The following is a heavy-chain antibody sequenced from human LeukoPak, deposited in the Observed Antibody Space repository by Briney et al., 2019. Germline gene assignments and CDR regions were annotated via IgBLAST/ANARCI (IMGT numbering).Heavy chain of an antibody. J-gene: IGHJ4*02. V-gene: IGHV1-69*13. Sequence: SVKVSCKASGGTFSDHIIFWVRQAPGQGLEWMGGISPLLGASTHTQKFQDRVRITADESASTAYMELSNLRSADIFVYQWAAYDILTGFDYWGQGTLVTVSS. CDR1: GGTFSDHI. D-gene: IGHD3-9*01. CDR3: AAYDILTGFDY. CDR2: ISPLLGAS.